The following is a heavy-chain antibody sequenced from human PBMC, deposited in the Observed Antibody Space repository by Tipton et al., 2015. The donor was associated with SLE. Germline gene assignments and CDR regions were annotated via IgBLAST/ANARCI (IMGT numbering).Heavy chain of an antibody. CDR1: GFTFSSYA. V-gene: IGHV3-23*01. Sequence: GSLRLSCAASGFTFSSYAMSWVRQAPGKGLEWVSAISGSGGSTYYADSVKGRFTISRDNSKNTLYLQMNSLRAEDTAVYYCATSYSSSSPFDYWGQGTLVTVSS. J-gene: IGHJ4*02. CDR3: ATSYSSSSPFDY. CDR2: ISGSGGST. D-gene: IGHD6-6*01.